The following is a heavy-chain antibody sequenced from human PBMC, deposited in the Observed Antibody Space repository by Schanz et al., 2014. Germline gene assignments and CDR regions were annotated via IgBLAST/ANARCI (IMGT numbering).Heavy chain of an antibody. D-gene: IGHD3-3*01. Sequence: VQLVESGGGVVRPGGSLRLSCAASGFTFSSYSMNWVRQAPGKGLEWVANIKQDGSEKYYVDSVKGRFTISRDNAKNSLYLQMNSLTAEDTAVYYCARGVRIDYWGQGTLVTVSS. CDR1: GFTFSSYS. J-gene: IGHJ4*02. V-gene: IGHV3-7*01. CDR2: IKQDGSEK. CDR3: ARGVRIDY.